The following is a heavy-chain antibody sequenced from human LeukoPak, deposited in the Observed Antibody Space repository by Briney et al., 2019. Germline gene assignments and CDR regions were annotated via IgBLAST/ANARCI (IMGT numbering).Heavy chain of an antibody. CDR2: IWYDGSNK. Sequence: GGSLRLSCAASGFTFSSYGMHWVRQAPGKGLEWVAVIWYDGSNKYYADSVKGRFTISRDNSKNTLYLQMNSLRAEDTAVYYCARAGYSGYVGSYYFDHWGQGTLVTVSS. V-gene: IGHV3-33*01. J-gene: IGHJ4*02. D-gene: IGHD5-12*01. CDR3: ARAGYSGYVGSYYFDH. CDR1: GFTFSSYG.